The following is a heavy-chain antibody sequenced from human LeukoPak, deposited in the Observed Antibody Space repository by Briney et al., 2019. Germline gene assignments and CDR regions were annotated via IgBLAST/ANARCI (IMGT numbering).Heavy chain of an antibody. CDR1: GGSISSYY. CDR2: IYYSGST. V-gene: IGHV4-59*01. D-gene: IGHD3-22*01. Sequence: SETLSLTCTVSGGSISSYYWSWIRQPPGKGLEWIGYIYYSGSTNYNPSLKSRVTISVDTSKNQFSLKLSSVTAADTAVYYCARDSTNHYYDSSGYLDYWGQGTLVTVSS. CDR3: ARDSTNHYYDSSGYLDY. J-gene: IGHJ4*02.